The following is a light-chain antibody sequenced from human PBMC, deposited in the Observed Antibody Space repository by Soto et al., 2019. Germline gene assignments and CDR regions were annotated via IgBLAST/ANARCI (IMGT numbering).Light chain of an antibody. V-gene: IGKV4-1*01. CDR1: QSVLYSSNNKSY. J-gene: IGKJ2*01. CDR2: WAS. CDR3: QQYYSTPYT. Sequence: DIVMTQSPDSLAVSLGERATINCKSSQSVLYSSNNKSYLAWYQQKPGQPPKLLIYWASTREPGVPDRFSGSGSGADFTLTISSLQAEDVAVYYCQQYYSTPYTFGGGTKLEIK.